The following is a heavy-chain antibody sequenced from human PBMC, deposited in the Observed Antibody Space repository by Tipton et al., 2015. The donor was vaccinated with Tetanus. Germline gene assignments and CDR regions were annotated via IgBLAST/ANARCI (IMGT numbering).Heavy chain of an antibody. CDR3: ARRTNSGHVYNPLDL. CDR1: GFTFKHHG. V-gene: IGHV3-33*07. CDR2: IWNDGSNE. J-gene: IGHJ3*01. Sequence: SLRLSCKGTGFTFKHHGMYWVRQAPGKGLERVALIWNDGSNEDYAHSVRGRFTIYRDNSKNTLSLQMNSLRAEDSAVYYCARRTNSGHVYNPLDLWGQGTMVTFSS. D-gene: IGHD5-24*01.